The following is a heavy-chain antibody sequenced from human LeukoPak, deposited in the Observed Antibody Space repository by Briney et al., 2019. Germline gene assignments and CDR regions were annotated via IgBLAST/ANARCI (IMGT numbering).Heavy chain of an antibody. Sequence: GGSLRLSCAASGFTLSSYWMHWVRQAPGKGLVWVARMNSDGSSRTYADSVKGRFTVSRDNAKNTLYLQMNNLRAEDTAVYHCARELTAIGTWGYDYWGQGILVSVSS. D-gene: IGHD3-16*01. CDR1: GFTLSSYW. V-gene: IGHV3-74*03. CDR3: ARELTAIGTWGYDY. CDR2: MNSDGSSR. J-gene: IGHJ4*02.